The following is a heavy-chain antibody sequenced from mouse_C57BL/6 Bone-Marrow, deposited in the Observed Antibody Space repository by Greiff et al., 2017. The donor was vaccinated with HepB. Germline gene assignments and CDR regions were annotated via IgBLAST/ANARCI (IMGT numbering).Heavy chain of an antibody. CDR3: AKGSFYDGYYRFAY. V-gene: IGHV1-18*01. CDR1: GYTFTDYN. J-gene: IGHJ3*01. D-gene: IGHD2-3*01. Sequence: EVQLQQSGPELVKPGASVKIPCKASGYTFTDYNMDWVKQSHGKSLEWIGDINPNNGGTIYNQKFKGKATLTVDKSSSTAYMELRSLTSEDTAVYYCAKGSFYDGYYRFAYWGQGTLVTVSA. CDR2: INPNNGGT.